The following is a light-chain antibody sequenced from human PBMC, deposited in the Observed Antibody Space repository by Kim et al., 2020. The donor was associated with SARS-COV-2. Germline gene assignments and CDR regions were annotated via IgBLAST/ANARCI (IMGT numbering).Light chain of an antibody. J-gene: IGLJ3*02. CDR2: GKK. Sequence: RVTSYWTGSRPNIGAGYDVHWYQQLPGTAPKLLIYGKKNRPSGVPDRFSASKSGTSASLAITGLQAEDEADYYCQSYDSSRSGWVFGGGTQLTVL. CDR3: QSYDSSRSGWV. CDR1: RPNIGAGYD. V-gene: IGLV1-40*01.